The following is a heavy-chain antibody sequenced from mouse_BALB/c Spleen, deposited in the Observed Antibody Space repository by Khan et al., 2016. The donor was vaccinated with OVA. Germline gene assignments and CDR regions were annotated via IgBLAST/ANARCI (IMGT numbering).Heavy chain of an antibody. Sequence: VQLQESGPGLVQPSQSLSITCTVSGFSLTSYGVHWVRQSPGKGLEWLGVIWSGGSTDYNAAFISRLSISKDNSKSQVFFKMNSLQANDTAIYYWARNYDYDEGLAYWGQGTLVTVSA. V-gene: IGHV2-2*02. CDR1: GFSLTSYG. J-gene: IGHJ3*01. CDR3: ARNYDYDEGLAY. D-gene: IGHD2-4*01. CDR2: IWSGGST.